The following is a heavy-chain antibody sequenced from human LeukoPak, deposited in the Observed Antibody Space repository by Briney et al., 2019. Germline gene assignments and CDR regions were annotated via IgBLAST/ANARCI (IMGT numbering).Heavy chain of an antibody. CDR3: ASYYDSSGYYWAGDYGMDV. V-gene: IGHV4-39*01. CDR2: TYYSGST. CDR1: GGSISSSSYY. D-gene: IGHD3-22*01. J-gene: IGHJ6*02. Sequence: SETLSLTCTVSGGSISSSSYYWGWIRQPPGKGLEWIGSTYYSGSTYYNPSLKSRVTISVDTSKNQFSLKLSSVTAADTAVYYCASYYDSSGYYWAGDYGMDVWGQGTTVTVSS.